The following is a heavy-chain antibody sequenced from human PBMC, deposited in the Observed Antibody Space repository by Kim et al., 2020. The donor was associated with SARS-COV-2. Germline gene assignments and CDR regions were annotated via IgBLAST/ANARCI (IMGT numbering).Heavy chain of an antibody. CDR1: GGSISSNSYY. CDR3: ARLTLRLGELSFSGFGN. V-gene: IGHV4-39*01. CDR2: IYYSGST. J-gene: IGHJ4*02. D-gene: IGHD3-16*02. Sequence: SETLSLTCTVSGGSISSNSYYWGWVRQPPGKGLEWIGTIYYSGSTYYNPSLKSRVTISVDTSENHLSLRLSSVTAADTAVYYCARLTLRLGELSFSGFGNWGQGTLVTVSS.